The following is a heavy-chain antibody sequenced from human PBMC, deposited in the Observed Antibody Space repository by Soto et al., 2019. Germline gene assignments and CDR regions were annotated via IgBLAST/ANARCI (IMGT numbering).Heavy chain of an antibody. V-gene: IGHV1-46*03. CDR2: ISPDGGRK. Sequence: QVQLVQSGAEVKKPGASVKVSCKASGYTFTTYYMHWVRQAHGQGLECMGIISPDGGRKSYAQKFQGRVTMTRDTSTSTVYMELSSLRSEDTAVYYCATRDPGHYWGQGTLVTVSS. CDR3: ATRDPGHY. CDR1: GYTFTTYY. J-gene: IGHJ4*02.